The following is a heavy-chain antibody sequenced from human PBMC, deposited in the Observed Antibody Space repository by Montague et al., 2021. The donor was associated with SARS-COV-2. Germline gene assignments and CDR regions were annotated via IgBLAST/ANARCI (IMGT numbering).Heavy chain of an antibody. J-gene: IGHJ6*02. D-gene: IGHD3-9*01. CDR3: ARDERYFDWSHYYYGMDV. V-gene: IGHV4-39*07. CDR1: GDSIIKRGYN. Sequence: SETLSLTCTVSGDSIIKRGYNWAWIRQPPGMGLEWIGSISDTGTTHWSPSLRSRVAMSVDTSKGQFFLNLSFLTAADTAVYYCARDERYFDWSHYYYGMDVWGQGTTVTVSS. CDR2: ISDTGTT.